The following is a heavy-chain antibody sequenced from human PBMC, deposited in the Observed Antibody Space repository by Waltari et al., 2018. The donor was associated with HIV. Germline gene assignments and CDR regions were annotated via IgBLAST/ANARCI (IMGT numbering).Heavy chain of an antibody. V-gene: IGHV1-18*01. CDR3: ARSHCAVTSCGSIDY. CDR1: GYPFPTYG. CDR2: IGTYNGNA. D-gene: IGHD4-17*01. Sequence: QVKLVQSGAQVKQPGASVKVSCKSSGYPFPTYGISWVRQAPGQGLEWLGWIGTYNGNADFAPKTQVRIHLTIDTSTSTAYMELTSLRSDDTAVYYCARSHCAVTSCGSIDYWGQGTLVTVSS. J-gene: IGHJ4*02.